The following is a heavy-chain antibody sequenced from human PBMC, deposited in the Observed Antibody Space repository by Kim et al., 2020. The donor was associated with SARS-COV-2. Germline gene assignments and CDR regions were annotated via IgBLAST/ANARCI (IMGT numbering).Heavy chain of an antibody. CDR2: IYYSGST. CDR3: ARISPPSSGWTPGGGWFDP. Sequence: SETLSLTCTVSGGSISSSSYYWGWIRQPPGKGLEWIGSIYYSGSTYYNPSLKSRVTISVDTSKNQFSLKLSSVTAADTAVYYCARISPPSSGWTPGGGWFDPWGQGTLVTVSS. J-gene: IGHJ5*02. CDR1: GGSISSSSYY. D-gene: IGHD6-19*01. V-gene: IGHV4-39*01.